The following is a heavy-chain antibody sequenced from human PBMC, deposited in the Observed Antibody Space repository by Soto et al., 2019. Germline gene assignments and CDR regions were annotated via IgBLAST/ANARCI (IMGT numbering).Heavy chain of an antibody. Sequence: QVQLQESGPGLVKPSQTLSLTCAISGDSVSSNSAAWNWIRLSSSRGLEWLARTYYRTRWYNDYAVSVRSRITVNPDTSKNQLSLQLTSVTPEDTAVYYCAGTTSHQWYYMDVWGKGTTVTVTS. D-gene: IGHD1-7*01. CDR1: GDSVSSNSAA. CDR3: AGTTSHQWYYMDV. V-gene: IGHV6-1*01. CDR2: TYYRTRWYN. J-gene: IGHJ6*03.